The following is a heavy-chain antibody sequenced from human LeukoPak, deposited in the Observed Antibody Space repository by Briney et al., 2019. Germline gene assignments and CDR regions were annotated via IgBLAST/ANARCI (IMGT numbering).Heavy chain of an antibody. V-gene: IGHV3-48*01. CDR1: GFTFSSYS. D-gene: IGHD6-13*01. J-gene: IGHJ4*02. CDR2: ISSSSSTI. Sequence: HSGGSLRLSCAASGFTFSSYSMNWVRQAPGKGLEWVSYISSSSSTIYYADSVKGRFTISRDNAKNSLYLQMNSLRAEDTAVYYCARDWYNSSWDYWGQGTLVTVSS. CDR3: ARDWYNSSWDY.